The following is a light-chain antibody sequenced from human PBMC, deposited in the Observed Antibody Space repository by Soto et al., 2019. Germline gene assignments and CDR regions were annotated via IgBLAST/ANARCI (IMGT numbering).Light chain of an antibody. CDR3: HQANSFPLT. CDR1: QGISSW. J-gene: IGKJ4*01. CDR2: AAS. Sequence: DIQMTQSPSAVSASVGDRVTITCRASQGISSWLAWYQQKPGKAPKLLIYAASSLQNGVPLSFSGSGSGTDFTLTSSSRQPEDFATYFCHQANSFPLTFGGGTKVEIK. V-gene: IGKV1-12*01.